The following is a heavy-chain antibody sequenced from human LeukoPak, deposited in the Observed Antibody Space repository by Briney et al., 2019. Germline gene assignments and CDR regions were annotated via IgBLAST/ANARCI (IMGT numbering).Heavy chain of an antibody. CDR3: ARGLAVAGKGFDY. CDR2: IYSGGST. J-gene: IGHJ4*02. V-gene: IGHV3-53*01. D-gene: IGHD6-19*01. Sequence: GGSLRLSCAASGFTVSSNYMSWVRQAPGKGLEWVSVIYSGGSTYYADSVKGRFTISRDNSKNTQYLQMNSLRAEDTAVYYCARGLAVAGKGFDYWGQGTLVTVSS. CDR1: GFTVSSNY.